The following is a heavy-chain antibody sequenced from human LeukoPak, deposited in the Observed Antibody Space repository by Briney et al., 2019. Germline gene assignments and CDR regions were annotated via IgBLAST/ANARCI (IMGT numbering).Heavy chain of an antibody. V-gene: IGHV5-51*01. CDR3: ARQPIAVAALQDY. Sequence: GESLKISCKGSGYSFTSYWIGWVRQMPGKGLEWMGIIYPGDSDTRYSPSFQGQVTISADKSISTAYLQWSSLKASDTAIYYCARQPIAVAALQDYWGQGTLVTASS. CDR2: IYPGDSDT. CDR1: GYSFTSYW. J-gene: IGHJ4*02. D-gene: IGHD6-19*01.